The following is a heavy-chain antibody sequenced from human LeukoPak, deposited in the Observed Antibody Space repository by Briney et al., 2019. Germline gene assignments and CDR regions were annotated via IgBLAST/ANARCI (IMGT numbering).Heavy chain of an antibody. D-gene: IGHD2-2*01. J-gene: IGHJ6*02. CDR3: ARAPQYQLLYYYYGMDV. CDR1: GFTFSSYA. CDR2: ISGSGGST. V-gene: IGHV3-23*01. Sequence: PGGSLRLSCAASGFTFSSYAMSWVRQAPGKGLEWVSAISGSGGSTYYADSVKGRFTISRDNSKNTLYLQMNSLRAEDTAVYYCARAPQYQLLYYYYGMDVWGQGTTVTVSS.